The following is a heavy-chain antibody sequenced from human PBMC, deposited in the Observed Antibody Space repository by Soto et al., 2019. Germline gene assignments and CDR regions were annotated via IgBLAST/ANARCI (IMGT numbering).Heavy chain of an antibody. J-gene: IGHJ4*02. CDR2: IVPIFGTA. CDR1: GGTFSSYA. CDR3: ARDSRYGSGSYAFDY. D-gene: IGHD3-10*01. V-gene: IGHV1-69*06. Sequence: GASVKVSCKASGGTFSSYAISWVRQAPGQGLEWMGGIVPIFGTANYAQKFQGRVTITADKSTSTAYMELSSLRSEDTAVYYCARDSRYGSGSYAFDYWGQGTLVTVS.